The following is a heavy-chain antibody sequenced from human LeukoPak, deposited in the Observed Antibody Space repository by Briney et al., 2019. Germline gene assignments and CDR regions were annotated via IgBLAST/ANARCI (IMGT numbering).Heavy chain of an antibody. CDR1: GYTFTGYY. Sequence: ASVKVSCKASGYTFTGYYMHWVRQAPGQGLEWMGWINPNSGGTNYAQKFQGRVTMTRGTSISTAYMELSRLRSDDTAVYYCTPLGGGGEAPLGNWGQGTPVTVSS. J-gene: IGHJ4*02. CDR2: INPNSGGT. V-gene: IGHV1-2*02. CDR3: TPLGGGGEAPLGN. D-gene: IGHD3-16*01.